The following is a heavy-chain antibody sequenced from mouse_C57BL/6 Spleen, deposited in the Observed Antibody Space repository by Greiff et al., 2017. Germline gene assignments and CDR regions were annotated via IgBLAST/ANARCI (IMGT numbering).Heavy chain of an antibody. CDR3: ARGGIYYDYYVGSYYAMDY. D-gene: IGHD2-4*01. CDR2: IHPNSGST. Sequence: QVQLQQPGAELVKPGASVKLSCKASGYTFTSYWMHWVKQRPGQGLEWIGMIHPNSGSTNYNEKFKSKATLTVDKSSSTAYMQLSSLTSEASAIYYCARGGIYYDYYVGSYYAMDYWGQGTSVTVSS. V-gene: IGHV1-64*01. J-gene: IGHJ4*01. CDR1: GYTFTSYW.